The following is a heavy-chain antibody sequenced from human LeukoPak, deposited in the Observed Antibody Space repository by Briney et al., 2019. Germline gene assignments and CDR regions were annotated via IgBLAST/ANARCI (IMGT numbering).Heavy chain of an antibody. D-gene: IGHD4-17*01. CDR2: INWNGGST. Sequence: GGSLRLSCAASGFTVSSNYMSWVRQAPGKGLEWVSGINWNGGSTGYADSVKGRFTISRDNAKNSLYLQMNSLRAEDTALYYWAKTGGGTYGDYFEYWGQGTLVTVSS. V-gene: IGHV3-20*04. CDR1: GFTVSSNY. CDR3: AKTGGGTYGDYFEY. J-gene: IGHJ4*02.